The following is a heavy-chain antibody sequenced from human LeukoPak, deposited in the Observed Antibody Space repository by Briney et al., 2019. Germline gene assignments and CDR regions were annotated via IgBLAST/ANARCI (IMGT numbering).Heavy chain of an antibody. CDR1: GVTFSSYA. CDR3: ARVEGYDSSGYYGD. CDR2: ISSSSSHI. V-gene: IGHV3-21*01. Sequence: GGSLRLSCTAAGVTFSSYAMTWVRQAPGKGLEWVSSISSSSSHIYYADSVKGRFTISRDNAKNSLYLQMNSLRAEDSAVYYCARVEGYDSSGYYGDWGQGTLVTVSS. J-gene: IGHJ4*02. D-gene: IGHD3-22*01.